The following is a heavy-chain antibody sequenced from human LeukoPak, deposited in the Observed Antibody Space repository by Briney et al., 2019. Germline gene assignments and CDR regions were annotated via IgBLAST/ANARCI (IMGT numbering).Heavy chain of an antibody. D-gene: IGHD4-17*01. J-gene: IGHJ4*02. CDR2: ISGSGGST. CDR1: GFTFSSYA. CDR3: AKDPIYGDLFDY. Sequence: PGGSLRLSCAASGFTFSSYAMPWVRQAPGKGLEWVSAISGSGGSTYYADSVKGRFTISRDNSKNTLYLQMNSLRAEDTAVYYCAKDPIYGDLFDYWGQGTLVTVSS. V-gene: IGHV3-23*01.